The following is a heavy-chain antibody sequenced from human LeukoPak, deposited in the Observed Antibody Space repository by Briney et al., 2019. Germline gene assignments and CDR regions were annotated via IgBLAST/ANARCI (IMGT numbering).Heavy chain of an antibody. Sequence: GAPVKVSCKASGGTFSSYAISWVRQAPGQGLEWMGGIIPIFGTANYAQKFQGRVTITADKSTSTAYMELSSLRSEDTAVYYCARGHYLGYFDYWGQGTLVTVSS. CDR3: ARGHYLGYFDY. D-gene: IGHD3-10*01. CDR2: IIPIFGTA. V-gene: IGHV1-69*06. J-gene: IGHJ4*02. CDR1: GGTFSSYA.